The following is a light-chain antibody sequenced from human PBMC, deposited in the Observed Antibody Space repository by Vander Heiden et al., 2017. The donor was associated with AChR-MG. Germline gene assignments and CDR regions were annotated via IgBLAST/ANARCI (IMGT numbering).Light chain of an antibody. CDR1: KSLLQSNRNNY. CDR2: LAS. CDR3: MQALQIPNT. V-gene: IGKV2-28*01. J-gene: IGKJ2*01. Sequence: EILMTQSPPSLPATPGEAASICCSTNKSLLQSNRNNYLDWYQQKPGQSPKLLIYLASTRASGVPDRFSGSGSGTDFTLKISRVEAEDVGVYYCMQALQIPNTFGQGTKLEIK.